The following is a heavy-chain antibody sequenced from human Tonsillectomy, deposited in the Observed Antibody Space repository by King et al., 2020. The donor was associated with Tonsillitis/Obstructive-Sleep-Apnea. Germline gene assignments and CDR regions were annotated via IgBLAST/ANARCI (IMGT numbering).Heavy chain of an antibody. CDR1: GGTFSSYA. Sequence: HVQLVESGAEVKKPGSSVKVSCTASGGTFSSYAISWVRQAPGQGLEWMGGIIPIFGTANYAQKFQGRVTITADESTSTAYMELSSLRSEDTAVYYCARGGDSSSWYSWGNWFDPWGQGTLVTVSS. V-gene: IGHV1-69*01. CDR2: IIPIFGTA. J-gene: IGHJ5*02. CDR3: ARGGDSSSWYSWGNWFDP. D-gene: IGHD6-13*01.